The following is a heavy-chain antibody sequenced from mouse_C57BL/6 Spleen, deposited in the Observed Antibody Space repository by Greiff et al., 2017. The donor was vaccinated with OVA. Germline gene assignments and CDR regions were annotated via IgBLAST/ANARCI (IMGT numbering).Heavy chain of an antibody. Sequence: EESGPGLVKPSQSLSLTCSVTGYSITSGYYWNWIRQFPGNKLEWMGYISYDGSNNYNPSLKNRISITRDTSKNQFFLKLNSVTTEDTATYYCVTGTRYFDYWGQGTTLTVSS. V-gene: IGHV3-6*01. CDR3: VTGTRYFDY. CDR1: GYSITSGYY. D-gene: IGHD4-1*01. J-gene: IGHJ2*01. CDR2: ISYDGSN.